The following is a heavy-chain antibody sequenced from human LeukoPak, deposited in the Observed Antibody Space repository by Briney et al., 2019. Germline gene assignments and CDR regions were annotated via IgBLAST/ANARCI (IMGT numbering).Heavy chain of an antibody. CDR1: GLTFSSYW. Sequence: PGGSLRLSRAASGLTFSSYWMSWVRQAPGKGLEWVANIKQDGSEKYYVDSVKGRFTISRDNAKNSLYLQMNSLRAEDTAVYYCARDLLLAAAGTPFDYWGQGTLVTVSS. V-gene: IGHV3-7*01. D-gene: IGHD6-13*01. CDR2: IKQDGSEK. CDR3: ARDLLLAAAGTPFDY. J-gene: IGHJ4*02.